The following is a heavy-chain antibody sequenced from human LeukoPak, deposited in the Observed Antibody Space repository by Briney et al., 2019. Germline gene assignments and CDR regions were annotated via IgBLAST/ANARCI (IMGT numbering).Heavy chain of an antibody. Sequence: GGSLRLSCAASGFTFSSYWMSWVRQAPGKGPEWVANIRGDGGERYYVDSVRGRFTISRDNVANSLYLQINSLRGDDTAVYYCARDHGDPARLGAFDIWGQGTMVTVSS. CDR3: ARDHGDPARLGAFDI. J-gene: IGHJ3*02. CDR1: GFTFSSYW. V-gene: IGHV3-7*01. D-gene: IGHD7-27*01. CDR2: IRGDGGER.